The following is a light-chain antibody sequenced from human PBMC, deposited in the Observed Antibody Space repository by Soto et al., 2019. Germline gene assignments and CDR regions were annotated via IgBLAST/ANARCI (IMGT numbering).Light chain of an antibody. CDR2: DVS. Sequence: QSALTQPASVSGSPGQSITISCTGTSSDVGGYNYVSWYQQHPGKALKLMIYDVSNRPSGVSNRFSGSKSGNTASLTISGLQAEDEADYYCSSYTSSSTLEVVFGGGTKLTVL. CDR3: SSYTSSSTLEVV. J-gene: IGLJ2*01. CDR1: SSDVGGYNY. V-gene: IGLV2-14*01.